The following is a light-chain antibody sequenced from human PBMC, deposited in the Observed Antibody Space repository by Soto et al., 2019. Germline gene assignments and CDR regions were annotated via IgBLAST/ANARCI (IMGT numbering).Light chain of an antibody. CDR1: ISNVGSNY. CDR2: RDN. J-gene: IGLJ3*02. CDR3: AACDDTLSGDWV. V-gene: IGLV1-47*01. Sequence: QSVLSQPPSASGTPGQRVTISCSGSISNVGSNYVYWYQQLPGTAPKLLIYRDNQRPSGVPDRCSASKSGTSAYLAISGLLSEDEAVYYCAACDDTLSGDWVFGGGTKVTVL.